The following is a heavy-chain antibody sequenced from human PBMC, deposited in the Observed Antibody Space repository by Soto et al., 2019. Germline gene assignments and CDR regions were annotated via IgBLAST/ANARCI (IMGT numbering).Heavy chain of an antibody. J-gene: IGHJ5*02. CDR1: GYTFTSYA. CDR2: INAGNGNT. Sequence: QVQLVQSGAEVKKPGASVKVSCKASGYTFTSYAMHWVRQAPGQRLEWMGWINAGNGNTKYSQKFQVRVTITRDTSASTAYMELSSLRSEDTAVYYCARNVYYYGSWSYYKTNWFDPWGQGTLVTVSS. CDR3: ARNVYYYGSWSYYKTNWFDP. V-gene: IGHV1-3*01. D-gene: IGHD3-10*01.